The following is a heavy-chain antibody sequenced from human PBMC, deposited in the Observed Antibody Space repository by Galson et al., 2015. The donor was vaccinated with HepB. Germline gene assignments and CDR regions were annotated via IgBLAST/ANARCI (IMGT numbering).Heavy chain of an antibody. CDR3: TTASRRSSGWSYVRPKVSDY. V-gene: IGHV3-15*01. J-gene: IGHJ4*02. CDR1: GFTFGNAW. Sequence: SLRLSCAASGFTFGNAWMSWVRQAPGKGLEWVGRIKSKTDGGTTDYAAPVKGRFTISRDDSKNTLFLQMNSLKTEDTGVYYCTTASRRSSGWSYVRPKVSDYWGQGTLVTVSS. CDR2: IKSKTDGGTT. D-gene: IGHD6-19*01.